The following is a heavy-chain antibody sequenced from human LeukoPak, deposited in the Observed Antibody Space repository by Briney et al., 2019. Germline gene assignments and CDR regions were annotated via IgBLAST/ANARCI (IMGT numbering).Heavy chain of an antibody. V-gene: IGHV1-2*06. D-gene: IGHD5-18*01. CDR1: GYTFTGYY. J-gene: IGHJ5*02. Sequence: ASVKVSCKASGYTFTGYYMHWVRQAPGQGLEWMGRINPKSGDTNYAQKFQGRVTVTRDTSISTTYMELSRLRSDDTAIYYCARTSEYSPPNWFDPWGQGTLVTVSS. CDR2: INPKSGDT. CDR3: ARTSEYSPPNWFDP.